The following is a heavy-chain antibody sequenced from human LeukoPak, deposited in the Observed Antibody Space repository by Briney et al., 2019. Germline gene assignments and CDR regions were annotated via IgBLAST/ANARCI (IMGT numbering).Heavy chain of an antibody. CDR1: GFTFSNYW. J-gene: IGHJ3*02. V-gene: IGHV3-15*01. CDR3: ATVYGGNDIASDI. Sequence: PGGSLRLSCTASGFTFSNYWMNWVRQAPGKGLEWVGRIKSRADGGTTDYAAPVKGRFTISRDGSALYLQMNSLKTEDTAVYYCATVYGGNDIASDIWGQGTTVTVSS. D-gene: IGHD1-1*01. CDR2: IKSRADGGTT.